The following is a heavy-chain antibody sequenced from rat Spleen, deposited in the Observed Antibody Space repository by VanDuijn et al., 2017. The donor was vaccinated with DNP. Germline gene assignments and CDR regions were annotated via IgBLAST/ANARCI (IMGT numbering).Heavy chain of an antibody. V-gene: IGHV5-22*01. J-gene: IGHJ2*01. CDR2: IRYDGGST. Sequence: EVQLVESGGGLVQPRRSLKLSCAASGFTFSDYNMAWFRQAPTKGLEWVAYIRYDGGSTKYGDSVKGRFTISRDNAKNTLYLQMNSLRSEDMATYYCARWNSGHFDYWGQGVMVPVSS. CDR3: ARWNSGHFDY. D-gene: IGHD4-3*01. CDR1: GFTFSDYN.